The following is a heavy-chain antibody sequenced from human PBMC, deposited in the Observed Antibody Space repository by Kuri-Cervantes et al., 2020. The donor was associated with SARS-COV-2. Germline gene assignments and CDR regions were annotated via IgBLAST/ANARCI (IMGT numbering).Heavy chain of an antibody. CDR3: ATTDYYDSSGLDY. D-gene: IGHD3-22*01. CDR2: INPDGSYT. V-gene: IGHV3-74*01. J-gene: IGHJ4*02. Sequence: GDLVIHWAASGVTFSGHWRHWVRQAPGKGLVWVSRINPDGSYTNNADSVKGRFTISRDNSKNTLYLQMNSLRAEDTAVYYCATTDYYDSSGLDYWGQGTLVTVSS. CDR1: GVTFSGHW.